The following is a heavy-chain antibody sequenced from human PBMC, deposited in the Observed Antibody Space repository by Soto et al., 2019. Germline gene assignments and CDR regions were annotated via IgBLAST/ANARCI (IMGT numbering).Heavy chain of an antibody. V-gene: IGHV1-69*02. J-gene: IGHJ3*02. CDR3: ARGTMVRGVINSPALRAFDI. CDR2: IIPIRGIA. CDR1: GGTFSSYT. Sequence: QVQLVQSGAEVKKPGSSVKVSCKASGGTFSSYTISWVRQAPGQGLEWMGRIIPIRGIANYAQKFQGRVTITADKSTSTAYMELSSLRSEDTAVYYCARGTMVRGVINSPALRAFDIWGQGTMVTVSS. D-gene: IGHD3-10*01.